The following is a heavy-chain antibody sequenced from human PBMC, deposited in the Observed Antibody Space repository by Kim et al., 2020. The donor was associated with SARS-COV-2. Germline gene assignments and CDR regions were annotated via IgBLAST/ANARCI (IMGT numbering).Heavy chain of an antibody. J-gene: IGHJ4*02. V-gene: IGHV3-30*18. Sequence: GGSLRLSCAASGFTFSTYGMHWVRQAPGKGLEWVAVVSNDGSNKYYVDSVKGRFTISRDNSKNTLYLQMNSLRAEDTAVYYCAKDQMGLGYIFDYWGQGTLVTVSS. CDR1: GFTFSTYG. CDR2: VSNDGSNK. D-gene: IGHD5-18*01. CDR3: AKDQMGLGYIFDY.